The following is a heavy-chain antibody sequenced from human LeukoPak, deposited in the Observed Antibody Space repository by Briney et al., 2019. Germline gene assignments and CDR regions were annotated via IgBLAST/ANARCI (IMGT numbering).Heavy chain of an antibody. D-gene: IGHD6-19*01. CDR2: ISWNSGSI. V-gene: IGHV3-9*01. CDR1: GFTFDDYA. J-gene: IGHJ4*02. Sequence: GGSLRLSCAASGFTFDDYAMHWVRQAPGKGLEWVSGISWNSGSIGYADSVKGRFTISRDNAKNSLYLQMNSLRAEDTALYYCAKDMGSSGYWGQGTLATVSS. CDR3: AKDMGSSGY.